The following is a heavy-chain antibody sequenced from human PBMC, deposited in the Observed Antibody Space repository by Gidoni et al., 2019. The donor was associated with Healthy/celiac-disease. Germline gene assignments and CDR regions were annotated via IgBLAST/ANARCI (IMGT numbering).Heavy chain of an antibody. V-gene: IGHV4-38-2*02. J-gene: IGHJ6*02. CDR1: GYSISSGYY. D-gene: IGHD3-3*01. CDR2: IYHSGST. Sequence: QVQLQESGPGLVKPSETLSLTCTVSGYSISSGYYWRWIRQPPGKGLEWIGCIYHSGSTYYNPSLKSRVTISVDTSKNQFSLKLSSVTAADTAVYYCERDPHYDFWSGYYLDYGMDVWGQGTTVTVSS. CDR3: ERDPHYDFWSGYYLDYGMDV.